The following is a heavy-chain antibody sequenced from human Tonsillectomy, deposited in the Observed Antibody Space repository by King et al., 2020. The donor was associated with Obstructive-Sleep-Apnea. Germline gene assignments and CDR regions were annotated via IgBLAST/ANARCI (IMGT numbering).Heavy chain of an antibody. D-gene: IGHD3-3*01. Sequence: VQLVESGGGLVQPGGSLRLSCSASGFTFSSYAMHWVRQAPGKGLEYVSAISSNGGSTYYADSVKGRFTSSRDNSKNTLYLQMSSLRAEDTAVYYCVKAPVLRFLEWLLGPFDYWGQGTLVTVSS. CDR3: VKAPVLRFLEWLLGPFDY. V-gene: IGHV3-64D*06. J-gene: IGHJ4*02. CDR1: GFTFSSYA. CDR2: ISSNGGST.